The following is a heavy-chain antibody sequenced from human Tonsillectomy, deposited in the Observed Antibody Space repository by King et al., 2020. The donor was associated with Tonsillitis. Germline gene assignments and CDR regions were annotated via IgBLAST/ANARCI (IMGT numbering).Heavy chain of an antibody. D-gene: IGHD2-2*01. V-gene: IGHV2-70*11. CDR2: IDWDDDK. J-gene: IGHJ6*03. CDR1: GFSLTTSGMC. CDR3: ARIFRGSCSTTRCPHYYYYSYMDV. Sequence: VTLKESGPALVKSTQTLTLTCTFSGFSLTTSGMCVSWIRQPPGKALEWLARIDWDDDKYYSTSLKTRLTISKDTSKNQVVLTMTNMDPVDTATYYCARIFRGSCSTTRCPHYYYYSYMDVWGKGTTVTVSS.